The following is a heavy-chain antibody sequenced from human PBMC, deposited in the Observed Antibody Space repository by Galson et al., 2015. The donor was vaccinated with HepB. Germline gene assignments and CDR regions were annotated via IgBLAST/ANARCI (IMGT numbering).Heavy chain of an antibody. CDR1: GFTFSNAW. D-gene: IGHD6-19*01. V-gene: IGHV3-15*07. CDR3: TGSTHRYSSGWFAFPYYFDY. Sequence: SLRLSCAASGFTFSNAWMNWVRQAPGKGLEWVGRIKSKTDGGTTDYAAPVKGRFTISRDDSKNTLYLQMNSLKTEDTAVYYCTGSTHRYSSGWFAFPYYFDYWGQGTLVTVSS. CDR2: IKSKTDGGTT. J-gene: IGHJ4*02.